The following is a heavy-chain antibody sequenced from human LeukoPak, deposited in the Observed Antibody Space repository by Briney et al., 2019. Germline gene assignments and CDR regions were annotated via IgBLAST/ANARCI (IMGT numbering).Heavy chain of an antibody. D-gene: IGHD1-1*01. J-gene: IGHJ4*02. CDR2: ISGSGGGT. Sequence: PGGSLRLSCAVSGITLSNYGMSWVRQAPGKGLEWVAGISGSGGGTSYADSVKGRFTISRDNSRNTLYLQMDSLRAEDTAVYYCTRDRGPMNDFDSWGQGTLVTVSS. V-gene: IGHV3-23*01. CDR3: TRDRGPMNDFDS. CDR1: GITLSNYG.